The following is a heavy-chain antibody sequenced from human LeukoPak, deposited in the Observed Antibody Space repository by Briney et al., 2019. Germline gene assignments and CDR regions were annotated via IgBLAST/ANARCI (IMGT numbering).Heavy chain of an antibody. CDR3: MRDWSKEASGSKNSFDY. Sequence: ASVKVSCKGSEYTLTDYYMHWVRQAPGQGLEWMGWINPSSGGTKYAQRFLGRVTMTRDTSISTAYLELNRLTSADTAVYYCMRDWSKEASGSKNSFDYWGQGSLVTVSS. J-gene: IGHJ4*02. CDR1: EYTLTDYY. D-gene: IGHD3-10*01. V-gene: IGHV1-2*02. CDR2: INPSSGGT.